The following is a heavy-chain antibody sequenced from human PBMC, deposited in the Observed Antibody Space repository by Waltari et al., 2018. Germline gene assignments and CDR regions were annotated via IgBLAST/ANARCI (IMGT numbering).Heavy chain of an antibody. CDR1: GGSISSYY. V-gene: IGHV4-59*01. CDR2: IYYSGST. CDR3: ARDLGYYYDSSPFDP. Sequence: QVQLQESGPGLVKPSETLSLTCTVSGGSISSYYWSWIRQPTGKGLEWIGYIYYSGSTNYNPSLKSRVTISVDTSKNQFSLKLSSVTAADTAVYYCARDLGYYYDSSPFDPWGQGTLVTVSS. D-gene: IGHD3-22*01. J-gene: IGHJ5*02.